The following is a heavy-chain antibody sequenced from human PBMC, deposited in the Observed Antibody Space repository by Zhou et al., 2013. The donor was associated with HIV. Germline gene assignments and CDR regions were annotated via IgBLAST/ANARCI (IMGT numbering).Heavy chain of an antibody. J-gene: IGHJ2*01. V-gene: IGHV4-59*11. CDR3: ARDRGNGYNNWYFDL. D-gene: IGHD2-2*02. Sequence: QVQLQESGPGLVKPSETLSLTCTVSGGSISSHYWSWIRQPPGKGLEWIGYIYYSGSTNYNPSLKSRVTISVDTSKNQFSLKLSSVTAADTAVYYCARDRGNGYNNWYFDLWGRGHPGHCPPQ. CDR1: GGSISSHY. CDR2: IYYSGST.